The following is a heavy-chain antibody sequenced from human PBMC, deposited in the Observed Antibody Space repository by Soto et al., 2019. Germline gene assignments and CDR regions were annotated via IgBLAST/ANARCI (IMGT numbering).Heavy chain of an antibody. CDR2: ISYDGSNK. D-gene: IGHD3-10*01. CDR1: GFTFSSYG. V-gene: IGHV3-30-3*01. Sequence: GGSLRLSCAASGFTFSSYGMHWVRQAPGKGLEWVAVISYDGSNKYYADSVKGRFTISRDNSKNTLYLQMNSLRAEDTAVYYCARDSFLWFGENYYYYYGMDVWGQGTTVTVSS. CDR3: ARDSFLWFGENYYYYYGMDV. J-gene: IGHJ6*02.